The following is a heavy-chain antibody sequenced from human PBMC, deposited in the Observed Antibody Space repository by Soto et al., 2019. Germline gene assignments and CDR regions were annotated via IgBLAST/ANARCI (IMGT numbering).Heavy chain of an antibody. J-gene: IGHJ6*04. Sequence: QVQLQESGPGLVKPSETLSLTCTVSGASISSHYWSWIRQAPGKGLEWIANINYNGNTNYNPSLKCRVTIPVDTSKNRFSLTVISAPAANTAGYYCAGGGSIIVATRRPMDVGGREPTVPFSP. CDR2: INYNGNT. D-gene: IGHD5-12*01. V-gene: IGHV4-59*08. CDR3: AGGGSIIVATRRPMDV. CDR1: GASISSHY.